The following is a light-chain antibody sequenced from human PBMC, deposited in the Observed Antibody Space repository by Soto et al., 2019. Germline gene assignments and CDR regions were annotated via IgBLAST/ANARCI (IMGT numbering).Light chain of an antibody. J-gene: IGKJ1*01. V-gene: IGKV1-5*03. Sequence: DIQMTQSPSTLSASVGDRVTITFRASQTITRWMAWYQQKPGKAPKLLIYLGSNRASGVPDRFSGSGSGTDFTLKISRVEAEDVGVYYCMQALQTQTFGQGTKVDI. CDR2: LGS. CDR1: QTITRW. CDR3: MQALQTQT.